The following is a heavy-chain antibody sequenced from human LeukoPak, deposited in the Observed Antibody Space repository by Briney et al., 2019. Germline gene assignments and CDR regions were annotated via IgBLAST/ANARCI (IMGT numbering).Heavy chain of an antibody. D-gene: IGHD2-2*01. Sequence: PGGSLRLSCAASGFTFSNYWVHWVRQAPGKGLEWVSGINWNGGSTGYADSVKGRFTISRDNAKNSLYLQMNSLRAEDTALYYCARGRHCSSTSCYPEYWGQGTLVTVSS. J-gene: IGHJ4*02. CDR3: ARGRHCSSTSCYPEY. V-gene: IGHV3-20*04. CDR1: GFTFSNYW. CDR2: INWNGGST.